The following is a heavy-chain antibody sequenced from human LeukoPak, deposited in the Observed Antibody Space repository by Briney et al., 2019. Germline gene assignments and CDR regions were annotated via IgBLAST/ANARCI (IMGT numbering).Heavy chain of an antibody. J-gene: IGHJ5*02. V-gene: IGHV4-4*07. CDR3: ARPQSGLGWFDP. CDR2: IYSTGIT. CDR1: GGSINTYY. Sequence: PSETLSLTCTVSGGSINTYYWSWIRQPAGKGREWIGRIYSTGITTYNPSLKGRVTMSVDTPKNQFSLKLSSVTAADKAVYYCARPQSGLGWFDPWGQGILVTVSS.